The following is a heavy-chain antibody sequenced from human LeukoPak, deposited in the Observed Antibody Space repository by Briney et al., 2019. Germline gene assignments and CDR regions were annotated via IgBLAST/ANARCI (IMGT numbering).Heavy chain of an antibody. CDR3: AKVIREVDMSHDY. V-gene: IGHV3-23*01. D-gene: IGHD5-24*01. CDR1: EFTFSSYA. Sequence: GGSLRLSCAASEFTFSSYAMAWVRQAPGKGLEWVSAVRGSGDDTNYADSVKGRFTISRDDSKSTVYLQMNSLRAEDTAVYYCAKVIREVDMSHDYWGQGALVTVSS. J-gene: IGHJ4*02. CDR2: VRGSGDDT.